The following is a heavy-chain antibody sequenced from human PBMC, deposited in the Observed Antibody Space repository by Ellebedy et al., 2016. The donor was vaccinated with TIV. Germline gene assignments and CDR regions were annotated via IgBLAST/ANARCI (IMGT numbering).Heavy chain of an antibody. V-gene: IGHV3-21*01. CDR1: GFTFSSYS. Sequence: GESLKISXAASGFTFSSYSMNWVRQAPGKGLEWVSSISSSSSYIYYADSVKGRFTISRDNAKNSLYLQMNSLRAEDTAVYYCARDRPDDGDDFWSGNMDVWGKGTTVTVSS. D-gene: IGHD3-3*01. CDR3: ARDRPDDGDDFWSGNMDV. J-gene: IGHJ6*03. CDR2: ISSSSSYI.